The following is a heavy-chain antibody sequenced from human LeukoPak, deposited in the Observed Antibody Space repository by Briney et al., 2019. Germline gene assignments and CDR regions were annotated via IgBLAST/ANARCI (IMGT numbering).Heavy chain of an antibody. CDR1: GYTFTSYD. J-gene: IGHJ6*03. CDR2: MNPNSGNT. V-gene: IGHV1-8*01. D-gene: IGHD1-26*01. CDR3: ARALGGSYYYYMDV. Sequence: ASVKLSCKASGYTFTSYDINWVRQATGHRLEWMGWMNPNSGNTGYAQKFQGRVTMARNTSISTAYMELSSLRSEDTAVYYCARALGGSYYYYMDVWGKGTTVTVSS.